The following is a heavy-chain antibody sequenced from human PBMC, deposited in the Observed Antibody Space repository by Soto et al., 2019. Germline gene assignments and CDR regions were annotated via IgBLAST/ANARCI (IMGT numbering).Heavy chain of an antibody. J-gene: IGHJ6*03. CDR2: ISWNSGSI. V-gene: IGHV3-9*01. Sequence: GGSLRLSCAASGFTFDDYAMHWVRQAPGKGLEWVSGISWNSGSIGYADSVKGRFTISRDNAKNSLYLQMNSLRAEDTALYYCAKGGDVLRYFDTPHGYYYMDVWGKGTTVTVSS. CDR1: GFTFDDYA. D-gene: IGHD3-9*01. CDR3: AKGGDVLRYFDTPHGYYYMDV.